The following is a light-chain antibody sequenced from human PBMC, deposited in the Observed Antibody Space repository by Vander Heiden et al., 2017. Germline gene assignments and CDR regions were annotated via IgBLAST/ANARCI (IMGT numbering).Light chain of an antibody. V-gene: IGKV1-5*03. CDR2: KAS. CDR3: QQYNSYWT. J-gene: IGKJ1*01. Sequence: DIQMTQSPSTLSASVGDRVTITCRASQSISSWLAWYQQKPGKAPKLLIYKASSLESGVPSSFSGSGSGTEFTLTISSLQPDDFATYYCQQYNSYWTFGHGTKVEIK. CDR1: QSISSW.